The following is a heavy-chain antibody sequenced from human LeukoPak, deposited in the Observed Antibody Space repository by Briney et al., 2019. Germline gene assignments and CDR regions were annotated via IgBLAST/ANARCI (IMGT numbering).Heavy chain of an antibody. CDR1: GYKFSIFW. V-gene: IGHV5-51*01. CDR3: ARGRGAFHGYENFDF. Sequence: GESLKVSCKTSGYKFSIFWVGWVRQTPGKGLEWMGVLNPDDSDTRYSPFFQGQVTISADKSIRTAYLHWRSLKALDTGLYYCARGRGAFHGYENFDFWGQGTPVTVSS. D-gene: IGHD5-12*01. J-gene: IGHJ4*02. CDR2: LNPDDSDT.